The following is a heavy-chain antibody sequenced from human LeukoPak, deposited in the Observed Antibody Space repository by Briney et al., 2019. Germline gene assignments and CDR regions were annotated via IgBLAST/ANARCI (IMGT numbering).Heavy chain of an antibody. D-gene: IGHD4-23*01. V-gene: IGHV3-21*01. CDR1: GITFSIYT. J-gene: IGHJ4*02. Sequence: GGSLRLSCAASGITFSIYTMNWVRQAPGKGLEWVSSISSSSSYIYYADSVKGRFTISRDNAKNSLYLQMNSLRAEDTAVYYCARDPLTTVVTPNYFDYWGQGTLVTVSS. CDR2: ISSSSSYI. CDR3: ARDPLTTVVTPNYFDY.